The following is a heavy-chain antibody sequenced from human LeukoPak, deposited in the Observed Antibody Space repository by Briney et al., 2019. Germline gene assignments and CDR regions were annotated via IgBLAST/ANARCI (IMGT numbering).Heavy chain of an antibody. D-gene: IGHD1-26*01. V-gene: IGHV4-30-4*01. J-gene: IGHJ6*02. Sequence: SQTLSLTCTVSGGSISSGDYYWSWIRQPPGKGLEWIGYIYCSGSTYYNPSLKSRVTISVDTSKNQFSLKLSSVTAADTAVYYCARELRGARGYYYGMDVWGQGTTVTVSS. CDR1: GGSISSGDYY. CDR2: IYCSGST. CDR3: ARELRGARGYYYGMDV.